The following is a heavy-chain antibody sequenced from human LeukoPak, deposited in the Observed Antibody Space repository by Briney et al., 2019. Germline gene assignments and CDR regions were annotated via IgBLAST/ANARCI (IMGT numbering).Heavy chain of an antibody. Sequence: ASVKVSCKASGYSFTGYYMHWVRQAPGQGLEWMGWINPNSGGTNYAQKFQGRVTMTRDTSISTAYTELSRLRSDDTAVYYCARSRGFLDPAVSAFDIWGQGTMVTVSS. J-gene: IGHJ3*02. CDR1: GYSFTGYY. V-gene: IGHV1-2*02. CDR2: INPNSGGT. CDR3: ARSRGFLDPAVSAFDI. D-gene: IGHD3/OR15-3a*01.